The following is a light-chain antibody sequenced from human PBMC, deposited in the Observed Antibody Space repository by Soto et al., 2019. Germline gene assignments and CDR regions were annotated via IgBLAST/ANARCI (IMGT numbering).Light chain of an antibody. Sequence: EIVLTQSPGTLSLSPGERATLSCRASQSVSSYLAWYQQKPGPAPRLLIYDASTRATGISARFSGSGSGTDFTLTISSLEPEDFAMYYCQQRSNWPVTFGQGTKVEVK. V-gene: IGKV3-11*01. J-gene: IGKJ1*01. CDR1: QSVSSY. CDR3: QQRSNWPVT. CDR2: DAS.